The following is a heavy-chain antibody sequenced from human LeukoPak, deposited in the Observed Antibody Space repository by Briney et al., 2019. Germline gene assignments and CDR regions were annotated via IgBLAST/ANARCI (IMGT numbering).Heavy chain of an antibody. J-gene: IGHJ6*03. CDR3: ARGRDGYNYVYYYYCYMDV. Sequence: SETLSLTCAVYGGSFSGYYWSWICQPPGKGLEWIGEINHSGSTNYKPSLKSRVTISVDTSKNQFSLKLSSVTAADTAVYYCARGRDGYNYVYYYYCYMDVWGKGTTVTVSS. CDR1: GGSFSGYY. V-gene: IGHV4-34*01. D-gene: IGHD5-24*01. CDR2: INHSGST.